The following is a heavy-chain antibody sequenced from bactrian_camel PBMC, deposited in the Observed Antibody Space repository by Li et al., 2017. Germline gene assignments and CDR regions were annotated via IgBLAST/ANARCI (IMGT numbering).Heavy chain of an antibody. J-gene: IGHJ6*01. CDR3: AAVLGYGGSWCLGS. Sequence: HVQLVESGGASVQAGGSLKLSCVASADIYINNCLAWFRQSPGKEREGVAVIDSGGSVVYADSVKGRFTISRDDAKNTLYLQMNSLKTEDTAVYYCAAVLGYGGSWCLGSWGQGTQVTVS. CDR1: ADIYINNC. CDR2: IDSGGSV. V-gene: IGHV3S53*01. D-gene: IGHD6*01.